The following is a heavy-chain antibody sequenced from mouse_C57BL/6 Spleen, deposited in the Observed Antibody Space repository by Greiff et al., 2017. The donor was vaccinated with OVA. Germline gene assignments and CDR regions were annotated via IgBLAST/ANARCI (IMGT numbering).Heavy chain of an antibody. J-gene: IGHJ2*01. Sequence: EVQLVESGGGLVQPGGSLSLSCAASGFTFTDYYMSWVRQPPGKALEWLGFIRNKANGYTTEYSAPVKGRFTISRDNSQSILYLQMNALRAEDSATYYCARYKTTMYYFDYWGQGTTLTVSS. V-gene: IGHV7-3*01. CDR3: ARYKTTMYYFDY. CDR1: GFTFTDYY. D-gene: IGHD2-1*01. CDR2: IRNKANGYTT.